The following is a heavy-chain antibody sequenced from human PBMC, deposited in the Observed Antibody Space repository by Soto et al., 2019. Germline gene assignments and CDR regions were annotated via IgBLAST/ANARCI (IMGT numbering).Heavy chain of an antibody. CDR3: ARDALKNKYSI. Sequence: SETLSLTCTVSGGSVSSGSYYWSWIRQPPGKGLEWIGYIYYSGSTNDNPSLKSRVTISVDTSKNQFSLKLSSVTAADTAVYYCARDALKNKYSIWGQGTLVTVSS. CDR1: GGSVSSGSYY. CDR2: IYYSGST. V-gene: IGHV4-61*01. J-gene: IGHJ4*02. D-gene: IGHD6-6*01.